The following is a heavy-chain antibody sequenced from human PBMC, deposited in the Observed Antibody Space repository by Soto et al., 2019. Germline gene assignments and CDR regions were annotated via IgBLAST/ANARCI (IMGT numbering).Heavy chain of an antibody. CDR2: INPATGAA. V-gene: IGHV1-2*02. CDR3: ARGGGVGVAGSAAFDM. CDR1: GYPVTAYY. Sequence: QLHLVQSGAVVKKPGASVTVSCSASGYPVTAYYMHWVRQAPGRGLEWMGGINPATGAAKYTQTFQGQVTMAGDTSTSTVFKELSRLTSEDTAVFYCARGGGVGVAGSAAFDMWGQGTLVTVSS. J-gene: IGHJ3*02. D-gene: IGHD3-3*01.